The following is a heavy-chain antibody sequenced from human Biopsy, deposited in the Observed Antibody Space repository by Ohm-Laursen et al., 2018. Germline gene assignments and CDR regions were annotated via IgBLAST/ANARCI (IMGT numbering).Heavy chain of an antibody. J-gene: IGHJ2*01. Sequence: SLRLSCSASGFTVYNNYMTWVRQAPGKGLEWVSLIYSGGDTRYADSVKGRFTISRDSSKNTLYLQMNSLRVEDTAVYFCARDIGSGYGYLKGFDLWGRGTLVTVSS. CDR1: GFTVYNNY. D-gene: IGHD5-18*01. V-gene: IGHV3-66*01. CDR3: ARDIGSGYGYLKGFDL. CDR2: IYSGGDT.